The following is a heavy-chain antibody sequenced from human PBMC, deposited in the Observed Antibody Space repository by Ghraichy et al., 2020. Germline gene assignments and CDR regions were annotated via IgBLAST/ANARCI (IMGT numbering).Heavy chain of an antibody. CDR1: GDSITTNQ. V-gene: IGHV4-59*08. Sequence: SQTLSLTCIISGDSITTNQWSWIRQPPGNGLESIGYISYTEGAHYNPSLTTRVTMSLDTSKNQFSLTLTSVTAADTAIYFCARHATQSDPVDWGQGTLVTVSS. J-gene: IGHJ4*02. CDR3: ARHATQSDPVD. CDR2: ISYTEGA.